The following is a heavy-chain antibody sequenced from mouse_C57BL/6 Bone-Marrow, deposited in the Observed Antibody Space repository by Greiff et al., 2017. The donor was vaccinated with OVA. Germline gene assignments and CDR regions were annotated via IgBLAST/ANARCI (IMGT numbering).Heavy chain of an antibody. Sequence: QVQLQQPGAELVRPGTSVKLSCKASGYTFTNYWMPWVKQRPGQGLEWIGVIAPSDSYINYNQKFKGRATLTVDTSSSTAYMHLSSLTSEDSAVYYCANYGSRLYLHYWGQGTSLTVSA. CDR1: GYTFTNYW. CDR2: IAPSDSYI. V-gene: IGHV1-59*01. CDR3: ANYGSRLYLHY. J-gene: IGHJ2*02. D-gene: IGHD1-1*01.